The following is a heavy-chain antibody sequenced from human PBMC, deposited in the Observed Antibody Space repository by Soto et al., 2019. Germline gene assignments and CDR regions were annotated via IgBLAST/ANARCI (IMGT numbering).Heavy chain of an antibody. Sequence: ASQTMSLTCTVSGGSISSSSYYWGWIRQPPGKGLEWIGSIYYSGSTYYNPSLKSRVTISVDTSKNQFSLKLSSVTAADTAVYYCAYTGAEFDYWGQGTLVTVSS. V-gene: IGHV4-39*01. D-gene: IGHD1-26*01. CDR3: AYTGAEFDY. CDR2: IYYSGST. J-gene: IGHJ4*02. CDR1: GGSISSSSYY.